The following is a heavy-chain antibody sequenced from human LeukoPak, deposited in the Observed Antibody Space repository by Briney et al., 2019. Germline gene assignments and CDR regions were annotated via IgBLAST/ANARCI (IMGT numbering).Heavy chain of an antibody. CDR2: IYTSGST. Sequence: PSETLSLTCTVSGGSISSYYWSWIRQSAEKGLEWIGRIYTSGSTNYNPSLKSRVTISVDRSKNQFSLKLSSVTAADTAVYYCARDRVGATPRYFDYWGQGTLVTVSS. D-gene: IGHD1-26*01. V-gene: IGHV4-4*07. CDR1: GGSISSYY. CDR3: ARDRVGATPRYFDY. J-gene: IGHJ4*02.